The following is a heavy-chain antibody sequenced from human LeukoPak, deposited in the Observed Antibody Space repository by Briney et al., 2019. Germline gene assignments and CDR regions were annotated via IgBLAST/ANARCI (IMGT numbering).Heavy chain of an antibody. CDR1: GGSISSGGNY. CDR3: VAAADSYYFDY. Sequence: SETLSLTCTVSGGSISSGGNYWTWIRQNPGKGLEWIGYINYSGNTYYNPSLKSRVTISVDTSKNQFSLKLSSVTAADTAVYYGVAAADSYYFDYWGQGTLVTVSS. J-gene: IGHJ4*02. V-gene: IGHV4-31*03. D-gene: IGHD6-13*01. CDR2: INYSGNT.